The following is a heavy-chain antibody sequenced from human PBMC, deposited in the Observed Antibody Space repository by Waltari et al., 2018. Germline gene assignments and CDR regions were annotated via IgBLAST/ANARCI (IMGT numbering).Heavy chain of an antibody. V-gene: IGHV3-74*01. D-gene: IGHD6-19*01. CDR3: ARGLAVAPGIDY. Sequence: EVQLVESGGGLVQPGGSLRLSCAASGFTFSTYCMHWVRQTPGKGLVWVSRMNSDGSTTDHADSVKGRFTISRDNAKNTLYLQMNSLRVEDTAVYFCARGLAVAPGIDYWGQGTLVTVSS. CDR2: MNSDGSTT. J-gene: IGHJ4*02. CDR1: GFTFSTYC.